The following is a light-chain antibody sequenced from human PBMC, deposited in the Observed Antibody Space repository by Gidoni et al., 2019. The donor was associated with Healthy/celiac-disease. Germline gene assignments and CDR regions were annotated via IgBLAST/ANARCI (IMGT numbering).Light chain of an antibody. J-gene: IGKJ4*01. CDR1: QSVLSSSNNKNY. CDR3: QSRLT. V-gene: IGKV4-1*01. CDR2: WPS. Sequence: DIVMTQSPDSLAVSLGERATINCKSSQSVLSSSNNKNYLNWYQQKAGQPPKLLFNWPSTRESGVPDRFSGGGSGTDFTLSISSLQAEDVAVYYCQSRLTFGGGPRWRSN.